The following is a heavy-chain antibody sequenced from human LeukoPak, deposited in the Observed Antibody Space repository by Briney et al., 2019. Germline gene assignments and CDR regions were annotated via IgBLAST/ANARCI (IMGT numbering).Heavy chain of an antibody. CDR1: GFTFSSYW. Sequence: GGSLRLSCAASGFTFSSYWMHWVRQVPGKGLVWVSRITSDGSDTIYADSVKGRFTISRDNAKNTLYLQLNSLRAEDTALYYCSRDRRTWFDPWGQGTLVTVSS. J-gene: IGHJ5*02. CDR2: ITSDGSDT. V-gene: IGHV3-74*01. CDR3: SRDRRTWFDP.